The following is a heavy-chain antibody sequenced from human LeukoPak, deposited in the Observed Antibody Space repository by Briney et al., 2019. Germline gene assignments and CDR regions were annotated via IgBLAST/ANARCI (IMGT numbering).Heavy chain of an antibody. Sequence: ASVKVSCKASGGTFSSYAISWVRQAPGQGLEWMGGIIPIFGTANYAQKFQGRVTITADESTSTAYMELNSLRAEDTAVYYCATPGPSHTSGWLVPLDYWGQGTLVTVSS. CDR1: GGTFSSYA. D-gene: IGHD6-19*01. CDR3: ATPGPSHTSGWLVPLDY. CDR2: IIPIFGTA. J-gene: IGHJ4*02. V-gene: IGHV1-69*13.